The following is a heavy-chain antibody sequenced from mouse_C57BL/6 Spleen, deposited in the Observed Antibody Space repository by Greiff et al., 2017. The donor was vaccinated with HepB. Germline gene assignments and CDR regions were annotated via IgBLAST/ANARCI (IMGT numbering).Heavy chain of an antibody. Sequence: QVQLQQPGAELVKPGASVKMSCKASGYTFTSYWITWVKQRPGQGLEWIGDIYPGSGSTNYNDKFKSKATLTVDASSSTAYMQLSSLTSEDSAVYYCARRGDYGAWFAYWGQGTLVTVSA. V-gene: IGHV1-55*01. CDR2: IYPGSGST. CDR1: GYTFTSYW. CDR3: ARRGDYGAWFAY. D-gene: IGHD2-4*01. J-gene: IGHJ3*01.